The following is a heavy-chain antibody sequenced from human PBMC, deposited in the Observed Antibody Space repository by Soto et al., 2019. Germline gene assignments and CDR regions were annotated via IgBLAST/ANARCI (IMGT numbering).Heavy chain of an antibody. D-gene: IGHD2-2*01. V-gene: IGHV1-69*06. CDR3: ARDCGSTNCFDMDV. CDR1: GGTFSSYT. J-gene: IGHJ6*02. Sequence: QVQLVQSGAEVKKPGSSVKVSCKTSGGTFSSYTISWVRQAPAQGLEWMGGFIPLFRPATYAQKFQGRVTITADKSTNTAYMELSGLGFEDTAVYYCARDCGSTNCFDMDVWGQGTTVTVSS. CDR2: FIPLFRPA.